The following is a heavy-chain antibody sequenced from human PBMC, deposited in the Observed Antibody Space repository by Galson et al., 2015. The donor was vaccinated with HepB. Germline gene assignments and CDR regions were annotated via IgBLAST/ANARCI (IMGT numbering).Heavy chain of an antibody. CDR3: ARRSGSGKDYYGMDV. CDR2: IYPGDSDT. Sequence: QSGAEVTKPGESLKISCKGSGSSFTSYWIGWVRQMPGKGLEWMGIIYPGDSDTRYSPSFQGQVTISADKSISTAYLQWSSLKASDTAMYYCARRSGSGKDYYGMDVWGQGTTVTVSS. V-gene: IGHV5-51*01. CDR1: GSSFTSYW. D-gene: IGHD3-10*01. J-gene: IGHJ6*02.